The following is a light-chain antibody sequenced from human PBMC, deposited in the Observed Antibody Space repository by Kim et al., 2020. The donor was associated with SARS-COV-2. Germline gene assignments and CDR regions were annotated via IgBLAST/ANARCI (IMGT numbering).Light chain of an antibody. CDR3: QQSYSTPSYT. CDR2: AAS. V-gene: IGKV1-39*01. CDR1: QNINTF. Sequence: ASVGARVTITCRASQNINTFLNWYQQKPGQAPRLLIYAASSLHSGVPSRFSGSGSGTAFTLTIASLQPEDIATYYCQQSYSTPSYTFCQGTKLEI. J-gene: IGKJ2*01.